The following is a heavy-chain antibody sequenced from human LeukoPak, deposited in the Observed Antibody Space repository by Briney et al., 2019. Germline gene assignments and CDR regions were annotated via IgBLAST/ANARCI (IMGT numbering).Heavy chain of an antibody. CDR1: GGSFSGYY. CDR2: MNQSGST. Sequence: SETLSLTCAVYGGSFSGYYWSWIRQPPGRGLECLVEMNQSGSTNYNPPRKSRSTISVDTSKNHFSLKLSSVTAADTAVYYCARGESGYWGQGTLVTVSS. J-gene: IGHJ4*02. V-gene: IGHV4-34*01. CDR3: ARGESGY.